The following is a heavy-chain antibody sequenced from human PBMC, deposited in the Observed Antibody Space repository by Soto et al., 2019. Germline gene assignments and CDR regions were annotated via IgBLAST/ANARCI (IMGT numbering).Heavy chain of an antibody. CDR2: INHSGST. J-gene: IGHJ4*02. CDR1: GGSFSGYY. D-gene: IGHD3-9*01. CDR3: ASTNSDILTGYYNDY. V-gene: IGHV4-34*01. Sequence: SETLSLTCAVYGGSFSGYYWSWIRQPPGKGLEWIGEINHSGSTNYNPSLKSRVTISVDTSKNQFSLKLSSVTAADTAVYYCASTNSDILTGYYNDYWGQGTLVTVSS.